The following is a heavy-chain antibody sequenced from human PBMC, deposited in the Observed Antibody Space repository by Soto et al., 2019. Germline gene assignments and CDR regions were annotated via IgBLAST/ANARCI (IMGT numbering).Heavy chain of an antibody. Sequence: PSETLSLTCAVSGYSISSSNWWGWIRQPPGKGLEWIGYIYYSGSTYYNPSLKSRVTMSVDTSKNQFSLKLSSVTAVDTAVYYCARIGYPYYFDYWGQGTLVTVSS. CDR1: GYSISSSNW. CDR2: IYYSGST. J-gene: IGHJ4*02. D-gene: IGHD1-1*01. CDR3: ARIGYPYYFDY. V-gene: IGHV4-28*01.